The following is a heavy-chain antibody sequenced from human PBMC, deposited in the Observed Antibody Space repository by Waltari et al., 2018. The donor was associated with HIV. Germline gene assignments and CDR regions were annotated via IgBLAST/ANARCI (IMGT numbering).Heavy chain of an antibody. CDR2: IKSKNDGGTI. CDR3: VTDAVAVPLDTAY. J-gene: IGHJ4*02. D-gene: IGHD2-21*01. CDR1: GFTFINAG. Sequence: EVHLVESGGGLVQPGGSLRVSCTVSGFTFINAGMSWVRQAPGKGLEWLGRIKSKNDGGTIDYAAPVKDRFTILRDDSKHTLYLEMSSLKIEDTGIYYCVTDAVAVPLDTAYWGQGTLVTVSS. V-gene: IGHV3-15*01.